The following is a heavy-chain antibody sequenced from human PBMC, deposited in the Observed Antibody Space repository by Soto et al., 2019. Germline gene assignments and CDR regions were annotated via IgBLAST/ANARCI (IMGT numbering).Heavy chain of an antibody. CDR3: ASGVPYCGGDCLSALEPRAYYYGMDV. CDR1: GYTFTSCY. D-gene: IGHD2-21*02. CDR2: INPSGGST. J-gene: IGHJ6*01. Sequence: ASVKISCKASGYTFTSCYMHCVRQAPGQGLEWMGIINPSGGSTSYAQKFRGRVTMTRDTSTSTVYMELSSLRSEDTAVNYCASGVPYCGGDCLSALEPRAYYYGMDVSRQGTTVTVSS. V-gene: IGHV1-46*01.